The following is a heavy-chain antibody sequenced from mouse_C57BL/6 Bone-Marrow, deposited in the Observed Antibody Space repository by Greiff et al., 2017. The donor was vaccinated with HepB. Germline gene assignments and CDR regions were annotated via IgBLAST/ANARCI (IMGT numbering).Heavy chain of an antibody. CDR3: ARELRWYFDV. V-gene: IGHV5-16*01. CDR2: INYDGSST. Sequence: EVMLVESEGGLVQPGSSMKLSCTASGFTFSDYYMAWVRQVPEKGLEWVANINYDGSSTYYLDSLKSRFIISRDNAKNILYLQMSSLKSEDTATYYCARELRWYFDVWGTGTTVTVSS. D-gene: IGHD1-1*01. J-gene: IGHJ1*03. CDR1: GFTFSDYY.